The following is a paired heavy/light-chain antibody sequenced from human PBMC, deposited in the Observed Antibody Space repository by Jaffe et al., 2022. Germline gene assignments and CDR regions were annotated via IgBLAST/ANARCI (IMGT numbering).Light chain of an antibody. V-gene: IGLV2-14*03. CDR3: SSYTSSSTL. J-gene: IGLJ2*01. Sequence: QSALTQPASVSGSPGQSITISCTGTSSDVGGYNYVSWYQQHPGRAPKLMIYDVSNRPSGVSNRFSGSKSGNTASLTISGLQAEDEADYYCSSYTSSSTLFGGGTKLTVL. CDR1: SSDVGGYNY. CDR2: DVS.
Heavy chain of an antibody. J-gene: IGHJ4*02. CDR3: AKGDWGYGAYDRAWYFDY. D-gene: IGHD5-12*01. CDR1: GFTFSSYA. Sequence: EVQLLESGGGLVQPGGSLRLSCAASGFTFSSYAMSWVRQAPGKGLEWVSAFSGSGGSTYYADSVKGRFTISRDNSKNTLYLQMNSLRAEDTAVYYCAKGDWGYGAYDRAWYFDYWGQGTLVTVSS. CDR2: FSGSGGST. V-gene: IGHV3-23*01.